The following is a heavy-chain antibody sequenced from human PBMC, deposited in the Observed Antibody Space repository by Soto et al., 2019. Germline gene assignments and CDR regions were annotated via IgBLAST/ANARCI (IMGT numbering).Heavy chain of an antibody. Sequence: ASVKVSCKASGGTFSSYAISWVRQAPGQGLEWKGGIIPIFGTANYAQKFQGRVTITADESTSTAYMELSSLRSEDTAVYYCAKEKRGEDYYDSSGYAHDAFDIWGQGTMVTVSS. CDR1: GGTFSSYA. CDR3: AKEKRGEDYYDSSGYAHDAFDI. CDR2: IIPIFGTA. V-gene: IGHV1-69*13. D-gene: IGHD3-22*01. J-gene: IGHJ3*02.